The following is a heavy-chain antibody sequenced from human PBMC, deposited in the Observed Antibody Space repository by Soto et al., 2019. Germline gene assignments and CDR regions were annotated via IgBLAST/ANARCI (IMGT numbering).Heavy chain of an antibody. CDR2: IKQDGSEK. Sequence: EVQLVESGGGLVQPGGSLRLSCAASGFTFSSYWMSWVRQAPGKGLEWVANIKQDGSEKYYVDSVKGRFTISRDNAKNSLYLQMNSLRAEDTAVYYCARPVFRYFDWLPDAFDIWGQGTMVTVSS. D-gene: IGHD3-9*01. J-gene: IGHJ3*02. V-gene: IGHV3-7*01. CDR3: ARPVFRYFDWLPDAFDI. CDR1: GFTFSSYW.